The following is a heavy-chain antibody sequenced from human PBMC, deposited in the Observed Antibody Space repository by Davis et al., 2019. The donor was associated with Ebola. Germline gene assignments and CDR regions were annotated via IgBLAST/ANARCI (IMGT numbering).Heavy chain of an antibody. Sequence: PGGSLRLSCAASGFTFSSYWMHWVRQAPGKGLVWVSRINSDGSSTSYADSVKGRFTISRDNAKNSLYLQMNSLRAEDTSVYYCARDRRVRCHTHPSYYYYYGMDVWGQGTTVTVSS. CDR1: GFTFSSYW. J-gene: IGHJ6*02. V-gene: IGHV3-74*01. CDR3: ARDRRVRCHTHPSYYYYYGMDV. CDR2: INSDGSST. D-gene: IGHD4-17*01.